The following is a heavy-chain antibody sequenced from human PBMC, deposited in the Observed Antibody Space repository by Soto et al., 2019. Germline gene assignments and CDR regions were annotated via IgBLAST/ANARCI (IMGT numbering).Heavy chain of an antibody. CDR1: GYTFTSYG. Sequence: ASVKVSCKASGYTFTSYGISWVRQAPGQGLEWMGWISAYNGNTNYAQKLQGRVTMTTDTSTSTAYMELRSLRSDDTAVYYCAAYMIMFGGVIARRYIDYWGQGTLVSVSS. D-gene: IGHD3-16*02. CDR3: AAYMIMFGGVIARRYIDY. V-gene: IGHV1-18*01. CDR2: ISAYNGNT. J-gene: IGHJ4*02.